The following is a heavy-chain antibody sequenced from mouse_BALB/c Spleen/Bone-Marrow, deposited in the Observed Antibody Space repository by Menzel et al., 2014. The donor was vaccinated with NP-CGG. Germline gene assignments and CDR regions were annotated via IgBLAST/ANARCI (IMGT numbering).Heavy chain of an antibody. CDR2: IRNKANGYTT. CDR1: GFTFTDYY. Sequence: EVKLVESGGGLVQPGGSLRLSCAISGFTFTDYYMSWVRQPPGKALEWLGFIRNKANGYTTEYSTSVKGRFTISRDNSQSILYLQMNPLRAEDSATYYCARDTTSNIYWYFDVWGAGTTVTVSS. J-gene: IGHJ1*01. V-gene: IGHV7-3*02. CDR3: ARDTTSNIYWYFDV. D-gene: IGHD2-5*01.